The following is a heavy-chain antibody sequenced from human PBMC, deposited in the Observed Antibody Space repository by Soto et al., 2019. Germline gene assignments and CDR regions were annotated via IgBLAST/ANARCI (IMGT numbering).Heavy chain of an antibody. V-gene: IGHV1-24*01. CDR1: GGTFSSYA. CDR3: LTNIPRYSSGPNWFDP. CDR2: FDPEDGET. J-gene: IGHJ5*02. Sequence: APVEVSCKASGGTFSSYAISCVRQAPGKGIERMGGFDPEDGETIYAQKFQGRVTMTADTSKDTAYLELSSLRPEDTALFYCLTNIPRYSSGPNWFDPWGQGTLVTVSS. D-gene: IGHD6-19*01.